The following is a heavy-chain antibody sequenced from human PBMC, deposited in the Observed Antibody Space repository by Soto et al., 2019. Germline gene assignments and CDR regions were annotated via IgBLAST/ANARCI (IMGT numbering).Heavy chain of an antibody. V-gene: IGHV4-59*01. J-gene: IGHJ4*02. CDR1: GGSIRSYY. Sequence: SETLSLTCTVSGGSIRSYYWSWIRQPPGKGLEWIGYIYYSGSTNYNPSLKSRVTISVDTSKNQFSLKLSSVTAADTAVYYCARELDYYDSSGYSYFDYWGQGTLVTASS. CDR3: ARELDYYDSSGYSYFDY. D-gene: IGHD3-22*01. CDR2: IYYSGST.